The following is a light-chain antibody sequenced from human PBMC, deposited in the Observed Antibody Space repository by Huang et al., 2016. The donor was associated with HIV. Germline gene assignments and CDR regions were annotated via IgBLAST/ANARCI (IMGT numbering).Light chain of an antibody. CDR2: GSS. Sequence: VMTQSPASLPVSPGDRATLFCRARKNINNNLAWYQKIPGQAPRLLIYGSSTRATGVPARLSGSGSGTSFTLTISSLQSEDFAVYYCQQYGDWPRTFGQGTKVEV. J-gene: IGKJ1*01. CDR3: QQYGDWPRT. CDR1: KNINNN. V-gene: IGKV3-15*01.